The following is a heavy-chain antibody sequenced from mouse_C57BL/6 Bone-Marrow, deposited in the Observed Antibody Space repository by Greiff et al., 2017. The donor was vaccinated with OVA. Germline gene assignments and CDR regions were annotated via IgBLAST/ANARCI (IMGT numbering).Heavy chain of an antibody. V-gene: IGHV1-82*01. J-gene: IGHJ2*01. CDR3: ARRAYYSDY. CDR1: GYAFSSSW. CDR2: IYPGDGDT. D-gene: IGHD1-1*01. Sequence: QVQLQQSGPELVKPGASVKISCKASGYAFSSSWMNWVKQRPGKGLEWIGRIYPGDGDTNYNGKFKGKATLTADKSSSTAYMQLSSLTSEDSAVYFCARRAYYSDYWGQGTTRTVSS.